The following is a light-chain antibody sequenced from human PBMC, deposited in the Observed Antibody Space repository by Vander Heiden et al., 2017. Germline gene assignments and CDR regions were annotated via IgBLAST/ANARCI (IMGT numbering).Light chain of an antibody. CDR3: QQSYSTLWT. Sequence: DIQITQSPSSLSASVGDRVTITCRASQSISSYLNWYQQKPGKAPKLLIDAASSLQSGVPSRFSGSGSGTDFTLTISSLQPEDFATYYCQQSYSTLWTFGQGTKVEIK. CDR2: AAS. CDR1: QSISSY. J-gene: IGKJ1*01. V-gene: IGKV1-39*01.